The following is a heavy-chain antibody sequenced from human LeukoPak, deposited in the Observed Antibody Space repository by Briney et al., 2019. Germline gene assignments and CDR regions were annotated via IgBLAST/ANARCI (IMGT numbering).Heavy chain of an antibody. CDR3: AKDGEDPITMIVVVINNYFDY. V-gene: IGHV3-23*01. J-gene: IGHJ4*02. Sequence: PGGSLRLSCAASGFTFSSYAMSWVRQAPGKGLEWVSAISGSGGSTYYADSVKGRFTISRDNSKNTLYLQMNSLRAEDTAVYYCAKDGEDPITMIVVVINNYFDYWGQGTLVTVSS. CDR2: ISGSGGST. D-gene: IGHD3-22*01. CDR1: GFTFSSYA.